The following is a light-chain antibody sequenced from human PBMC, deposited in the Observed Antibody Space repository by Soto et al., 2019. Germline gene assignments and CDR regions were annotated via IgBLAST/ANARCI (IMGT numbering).Light chain of an antibody. J-gene: IGKJ4*01. Sequence: DVRMTQSPSSLSASVGDTITITCRASQTITTYLNWFQQKPGESPRLLIYGASTWHDGVPSRFSGSGSGTDFTLTISGLQHEDFATYHCQQTYSDISFGGGTRV. V-gene: IGKV1-39*01. CDR3: QQTYSDIS. CDR2: GAS. CDR1: QTITTY.